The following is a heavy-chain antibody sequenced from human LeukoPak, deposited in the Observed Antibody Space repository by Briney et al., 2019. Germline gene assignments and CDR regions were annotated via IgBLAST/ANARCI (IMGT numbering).Heavy chain of an antibody. J-gene: IGHJ6*02. CDR2: IKSKTDGGTT. Sequence: GGSLRLSCAAPGFTFSKAWMSWVRQAPGKGLEWVGRIKSKTDGGTTDYAAPVKGRFTISRDDSKNTLYLQMNSLKTEDTAVYYCTTDPSSIVSINDYYYYYGMDVWGQGTTVTVSS. CDR1: GFTFSKAW. V-gene: IGHV3-15*01. CDR3: TTDPSSIVSINDYYYYYGMDV. D-gene: IGHD3-16*02.